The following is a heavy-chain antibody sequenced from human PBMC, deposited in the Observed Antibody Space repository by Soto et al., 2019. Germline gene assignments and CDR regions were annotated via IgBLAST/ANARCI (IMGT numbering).Heavy chain of an antibody. V-gene: IGHV1-69*13. D-gene: IGHD6-19*01. CDR2: IIPIFGTA. J-gene: IGHJ6*02. Sequence: SVKVSCKASGGTFSSYAISWVRQAPGQGLEWMGGIIPIFGTANYAQKFQGRVTITADESTSTAYMELSSLRSEDTAVYYCARVSNPGIAVAGHYYGMDVWGQGTTVTVSS. CDR3: ARVSNPGIAVAGHYYGMDV. CDR1: GGTFSSYA.